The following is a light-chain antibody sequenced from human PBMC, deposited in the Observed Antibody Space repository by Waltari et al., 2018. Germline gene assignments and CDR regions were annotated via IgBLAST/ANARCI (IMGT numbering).Light chain of an antibody. CDR2: GAS. CDR1: QSVGRS. CDR3: QHYVRLPAT. V-gene: IGKV3-20*01. J-gene: IGKJ1*01. Sequence: EIVLTQSPGTLSLSPGERATLPCRASQSVGRSLAWYQQKRVQAPRLLIYGASSRATGIPDRFSGSGSGTDFSLTLSRLELEDFAVYYCQHYVRLPATFGQGTDVEIK.